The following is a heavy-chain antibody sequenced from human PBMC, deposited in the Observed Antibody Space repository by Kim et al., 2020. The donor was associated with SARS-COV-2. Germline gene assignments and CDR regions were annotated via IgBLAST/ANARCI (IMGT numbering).Heavy chain of an antibody. Sequence: SETLSLTCAVYGGSFSGYYWSWIRQPPGKGLEWIGEINHSGSTNYNPSLKSRVTISVDTSKNQFSLKLSSVTAADTAVYYCARGPRGAMVRGVIINKRYYFDYWGQGTLVTVSS. J-gene: IGHJ4*02. CDR2: INHSGST. D-gene: IGHD3-10*01. CDR3: ARGPRGAMVRGVIINKRYYFDY. V-gene: IGHV4-34*01. CDR1: GGSFSGYY.